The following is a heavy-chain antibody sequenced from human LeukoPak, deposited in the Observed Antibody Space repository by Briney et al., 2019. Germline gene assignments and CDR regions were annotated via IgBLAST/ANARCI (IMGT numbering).Heavy chain of an antibody. CDR3: ARRDISSGWSFDY. J-gene: IGHJ4*02. D-gene: IGHD6-19*01. CDR2: IHTSGST. V-gene: IGHV4-4*07. Sequence: SETLSLTCTVSGVSISKYHWSWIRQPAGKGLEWIGQIHTSGSTNYNPPLKSRVTMSIDTTEDQVSLTIRSVTAADTAFYYCARRDISSGWSFDYWGQGTLVTVSS. CDR1: GVSISKYH.